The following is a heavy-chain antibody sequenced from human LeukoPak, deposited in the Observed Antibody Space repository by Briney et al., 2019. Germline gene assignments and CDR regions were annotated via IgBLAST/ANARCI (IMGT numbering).Heavy chain of an antibody. Sequence: ASVKVSCKVSGYTLTGLSMHWVRQAPGKGLEWMGGFDPENDETVYAQKFQGRVNMTEDTSTDTAYMEVTGLRSEDTAVYYCATGLAGTSDYWGQGTLVTVSS. CDR1: GYTLTGLS. D-gene: IGHD1-7*01. J-gene: IGHJ4*02. CDR3: ATGLAGTSDY. CDR2: FDPENDET. V-gene: IGHV1-24*01.